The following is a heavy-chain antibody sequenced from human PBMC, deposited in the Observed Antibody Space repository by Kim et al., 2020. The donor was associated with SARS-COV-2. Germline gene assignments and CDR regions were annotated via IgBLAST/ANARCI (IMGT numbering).Heavy chain of an antibody. V-gene: IGHV3-74*01. D-gene: IGHD2-15*01. Sequence: GGSLRLSCAASGFTFSSYWMYWVRQAPGKGLMWVSRINSDGSNRNYADSVKGRFTISRDNAKNTLYLQMNSLGAEDTAVYYCARMVLGYCSGSRFSDYWG. CDR1: GFTFSSYW. CDR3: ARMVLGYCSGSRFSDY. J-gene: IGHJ4*01. CDR2: INSDGSNR.